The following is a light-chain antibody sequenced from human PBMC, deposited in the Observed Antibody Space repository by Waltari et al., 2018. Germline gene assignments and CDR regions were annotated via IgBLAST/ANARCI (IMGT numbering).Light chain of an antibody. CDR1: SSDVGGYNY. Sequence: QSALTQPASVSGSPGQSITISCTGTSSDVGGYNYVSWYQQHPGKAPKLMIYDVTNRPSGVSYRFPGSKSGNTAFLTISGLQAEDEADYYCSSYSSSITPVFGGGTKLTVL. CDR2: DVT. J-gene: IGLJ2*01. CDR3: SSYSSSITPV. V-gene: IGLV2-14*03.